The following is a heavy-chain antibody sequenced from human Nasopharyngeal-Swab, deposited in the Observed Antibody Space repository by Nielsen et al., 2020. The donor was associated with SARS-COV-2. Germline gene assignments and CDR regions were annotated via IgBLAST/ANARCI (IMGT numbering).Heavy chain of an antibody. Sequence: SETLSLTCAVYGGSFSGYYWSWIRQPPGKGLEWIGEINHSGSTSYNPSLKSRVTISVDTSKNQFSLKLTSVTAADTAVYYCAREGVVTAIPHDSWGQGTLVTVSS. CDR3: AREGVVTAIPHDS. CDR1: GGSFSGYY. CDR2: INHSGST. V-gene: IGHV4-34*01. D-gene: IGHD2-21*02. J-gene: IGHJ4*02.